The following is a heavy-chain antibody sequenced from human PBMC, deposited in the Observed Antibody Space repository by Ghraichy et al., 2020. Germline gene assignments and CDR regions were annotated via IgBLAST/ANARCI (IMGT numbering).Heavy chain of an antibody. CDR1: GFTFSTYG. CDR3: ARGNGGNPPSSSMDV. V-gene: IGHV3-33*01. CDR2: IWYDGSNK. D-gene: IGHD4-23*01. J-gene: IGHJ6*02. Sequence: GGSLRLSCAASGFTFSTYGMNWVRQAPGKGLEWVAVIWYDGSNKYYADSVKGRFTISRDNSKNTLYLQMNSLRAEDTAVYYCARGNGGNPPSSSMDVWGQGTTVTVSS.